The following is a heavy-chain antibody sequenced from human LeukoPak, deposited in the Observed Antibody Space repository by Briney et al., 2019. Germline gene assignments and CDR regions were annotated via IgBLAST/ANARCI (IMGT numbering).Heavy chain of an antibody. CDR3: ARDLEDYGIAFDI. V-gene: IGHV1-2*02. CDR1: GYTFTGYY. CDR2: INPNSGGT. D-gene: IGHD4-17*01. J-gene: IGHJ3*02. Sequence: ASVKVSCKASGYTFTGYYMHWVRQAPGQGLEWMGWINPNSGGTNYAQKFQGRVTMTRDTSISTAYMELSRLRSDDTAVYYCARDLEDYGIAFDIWGQGTMVTVSS.